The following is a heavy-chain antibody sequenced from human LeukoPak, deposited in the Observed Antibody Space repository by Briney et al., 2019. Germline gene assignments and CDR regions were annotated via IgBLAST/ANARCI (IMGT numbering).Heavy chain of an antibody. Sequence: GGSLRLSCAASGFTFSSYGMHWARQAPGKWMEWVSSISSSSSYIYYADSVKGRFTISRDNAKNSLYLQMNSLRAEDTAVYYCARDGRTAMAPFDYWGQGTLVTVSS. D-gene: IGHD5-18*01. CDR3: ARDGRTAMAPFDY. J-gene: IGHJ4*02. CDR2: ISSSSSYI. V-gene: IGHV3-21*01. CDR1: GFTFSSYG.